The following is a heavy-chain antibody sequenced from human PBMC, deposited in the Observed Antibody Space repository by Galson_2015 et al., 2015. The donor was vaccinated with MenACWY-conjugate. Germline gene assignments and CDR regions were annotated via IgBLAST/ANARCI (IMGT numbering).Heavy chain of an antibody. V-gene: IGHV3-30*18. Sequence: SLRLSCAASGFSFSSYGMHWVRQAPGKGLEWVSVISYDGSNKNYADSAKGRFTISRDNSRNTLYLQMNSLRDEDTAVYYCAKKTAGSSSSPPDYWGQGTLVTVSS. CDR3: AKKTAGSSSSPPDY. J-gene: IGHJ4*02. CDR1: GFSFSSYG. D-gene: IGHD6-6*01. CDR2: ISYDGSNK.